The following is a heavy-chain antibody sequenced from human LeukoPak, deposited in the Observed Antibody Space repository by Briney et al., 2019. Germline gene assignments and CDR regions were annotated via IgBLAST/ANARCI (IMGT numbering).Heavy chain of an antibody. Sequence: GASVKVSCKASGGTFSSYAISWVRQAPGQGLEWMGGIIPIFGTANYAQKFQGRVTITADESTSTAYMELSSLRSDDTAVYYCARAWLRLNPYFDYWGQGTLVTVSS. J-gene: IGHJ4*02. CDR2: IIPIFGTA. CDR3: ARAWLRLNPYFDY. D-gene: IGHD5-12*01. CDR1: GGTFSSYA. V-gene: IGHV1-69*13.